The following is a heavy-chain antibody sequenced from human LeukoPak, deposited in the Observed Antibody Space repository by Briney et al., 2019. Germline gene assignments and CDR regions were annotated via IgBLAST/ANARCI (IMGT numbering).Heavy chain of an antibody. CDR3: ARGYSYGFGR. CDR1: GGSISSGSYY. D-gene: IGHD5-18*01. CDR2: IYYSGST. J-gene: IGHJ4*02. Sequence: SETLSLTCTVSGGSISSGSYYWGWIRQPPGKGLEWIGSIYYSGSTYYNPSLKSRVTISVDTSKNQFSLKLSSVTAADTAVYYCARGYSYGFGRWGQGTLVTVSS. V-gene: IGHV4-39*01.